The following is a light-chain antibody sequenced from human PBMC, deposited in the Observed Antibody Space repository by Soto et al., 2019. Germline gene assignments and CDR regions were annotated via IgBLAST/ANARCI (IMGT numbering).Light chain of an antibody. CDR1: QSVSSN. CDR3: QQYGGSPTWT. Sequence: EIVMTQSPATLSVSPGERATLSCRASQSVSSNLAWYQQKPGQAPRLLIYEASTRATGIPDRFSGSGSGTDFTLTISRLQPEDFAVYYCQQYGGSPTWTFGQGTKV. J-gene: IGKJ1*01. V-gene: IGKV3-20*01. CDR2: EAS.